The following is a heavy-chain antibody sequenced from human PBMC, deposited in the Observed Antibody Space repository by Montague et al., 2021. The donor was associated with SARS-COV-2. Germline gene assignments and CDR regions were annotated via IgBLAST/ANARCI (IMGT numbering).Heavy chain of an antibody. CDR2: FYSVGST. J-gene: IGHJ3*02. D-gene: IGHD1-14*01. CDR1: GASFGSSD. Sequence: SETLSLTCTVSGASFGSSDWGWIRQPPGKGLEWIGYFYSVGSTDYNPSLKSRATISRDTSKNQFSLKLRSVTAADTAVYYCARETRTADAFDIWGQGTMVTVSS. V-gene: IGHV4-59*01. CDR3: ARETRTADAFDI.